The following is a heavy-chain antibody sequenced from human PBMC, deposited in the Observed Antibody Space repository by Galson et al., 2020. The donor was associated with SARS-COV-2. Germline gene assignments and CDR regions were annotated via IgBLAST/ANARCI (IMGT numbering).Heavy chain of an antibody. V-gene: IGHV3-49*03. D-gene: IGHD5-18*01. CDR3: TRAGIQLWLLDWFDP. Sequence: GGSLRLSCTASGLTFGDYAMSWFRQAPGKGLEWVGFIRSKAYGGTTEYAASVKGRFTISRDDSKSIAYLQMNSLKTEDTAVYYCTRAGIQLWLLDWFDPWGQGTLVTVSS. CDR1: GLTFGDYA. J-gene: IGHJ5*02. CDR2: IRSKAYGGTT.